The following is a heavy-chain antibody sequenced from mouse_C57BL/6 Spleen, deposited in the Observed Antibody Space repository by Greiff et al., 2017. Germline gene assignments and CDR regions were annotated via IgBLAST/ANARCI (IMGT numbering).Heavy chain of an antibody. CDR1: GYSITSGYY. Sequence: EVKLMESGPGLVKPSQSLSLTCSVTGYSITSGYYWNWIRQFPGNKLEWMGYISYDGSNNYNPSLKNRISITRDTSKNQFFLKLNSVTTEDTATYYCAQITGYFDVWGTGTTVTVSS. D-gene: IGHD1-1*01. CDR3: AQITGYFDV. J-gene: IGHJ1*03. V-gene: IGHV3-6*01. CDR2: ISYDGSN.